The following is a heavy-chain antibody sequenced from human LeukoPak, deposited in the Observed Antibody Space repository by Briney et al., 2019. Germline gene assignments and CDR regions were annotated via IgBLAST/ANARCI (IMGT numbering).Heavy chain of an antibody. CDR1: GFTFRNYG. Sequence: GRSLRLSCAASGFTFRNYGMHWVRQAPGKGLEWVAVIWYDGSNQYYVDSVKGRFTVSRDNAKNTLYLQMNSLRAEDTAVYYCATDRNSGKYYDYWGQGTLVTVSS. CDR2: IWYDGSNQ. D-gene: IGHD1-26*01. CDR3: ATDRNSGKYYDY. V-gene: IGHV3-33*08. J-gene: IGHJ4*02.